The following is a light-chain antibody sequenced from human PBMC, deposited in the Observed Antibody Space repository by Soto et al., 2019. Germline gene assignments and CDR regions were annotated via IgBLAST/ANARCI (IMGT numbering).Light chain of an antibody. J-gene: IGKJ4*01. CDR3: QQSYSTLLT. CDR2: GAS. V-gene: IGKV3-11*01. Sequence: EVVLTQSPATLSLSPGERATLSCRASQSIGSNLIWYQQKPGQAPRLLIYGASTRATGVPARFWGSGSGTDFTLTISSLEPEDFATYYCQQSYSTLLTFGGGTKVEIK. CDR1: QSIGSN.